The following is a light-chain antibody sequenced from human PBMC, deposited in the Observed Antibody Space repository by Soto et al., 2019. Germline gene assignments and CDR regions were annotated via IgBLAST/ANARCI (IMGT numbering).Light chain of an antibody. CDR3: QQSYSSPQT. CDR1: QTINRW. V-gene: IGKV1-39*01. J-gene: IGKJ1*01. Sequence: DIQMTQSPSTLSASVVERVTITFRASQTINRWLAWYQQKPGKAPKLLIYAASSLQSGVPSRFSGSGSGTDFTLTISSLHPEDFATYYCQQSYSSPQTFGQGTKVDIK. CDR2: AAS.